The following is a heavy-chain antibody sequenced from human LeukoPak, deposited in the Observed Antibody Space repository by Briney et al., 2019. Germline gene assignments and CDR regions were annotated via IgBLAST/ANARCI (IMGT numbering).Heavy chain of an antibody. J-gene: IGHJ4*02. CDR2: IYPGDSDT. CDR1: GSIFTSYW. Sequence: GASLEISGKGSGSIFTSYWIGWVRQLPGKGLEGMGIIYPGDSDTRYSPSCQGQVTISAHKSISTAYLQWSSLKASDTAMYYCARRYYDILTGHLDYWGQGTLVTVSS. D-gene: IGHD3-9*01. CDR3: ARRYYDILTGHLDY. V-gene: IGHV5-51*01.